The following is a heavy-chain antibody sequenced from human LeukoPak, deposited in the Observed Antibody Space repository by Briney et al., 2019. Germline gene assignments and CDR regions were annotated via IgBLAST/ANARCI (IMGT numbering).Heavy chain of an antibody. CDR3: ARGSLRGGPYGEPVFDY. Sequence: SETLSLTCTVSGGSISSYYWSWIRQPPGKGLDLIGYIYDSGSTNYNPSLKSRVTIPVDTSKNHFSLNLSSVTAADTAVYSCARGSLRGGPYGEPVFDYWGQGILVTVSS. V-gene: IGHV4-59*01. CDR1: GGSISSYY. J-gene: IGHJ4*02. D-gene: IGHD3-10*01. CDR2: IYDSGST.